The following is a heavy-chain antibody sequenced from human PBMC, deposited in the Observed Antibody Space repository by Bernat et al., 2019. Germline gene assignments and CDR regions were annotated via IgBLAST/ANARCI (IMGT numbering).Heavy chain of an antibody. V-gene: IGHV1-3*01. D-gene: IGHD3-3*01. Sequence: QVQLVQSGAEVKNPGASVKVSCKASGYTFTSYAIHWVRQAPGQRLEWMAWIDAGNGNRRYSQKFQGRVTITRDTSTSTAYMELRSLRSDDTAVYYCARGSLEVTYDFWSGYSLGFDYWGQGTLVTVSS. J-gene: IGHJ4*02. CDR2: IDAGNGNR. CDR3: ARGSLEVTYDFWSGYSLGFDY. CDR1: GYTFTSYA.